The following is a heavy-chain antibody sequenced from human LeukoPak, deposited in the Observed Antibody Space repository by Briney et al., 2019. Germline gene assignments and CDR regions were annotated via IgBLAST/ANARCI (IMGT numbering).Heavy chain of an antibody. CDR3: AKDLIGDDYYYYGMDV. V-gene: IGHV3-23*01. CDR1: GFTFSSYA. CDR2: ISGRGGST. D-gene: IGHD7-27*01. Sequence: GGSLRLSCAASGFTFSSYAMSWVRQAPGRGLEWVSAISGRGGSTYYADSAKGRFTISRDNSKNTLYLQMNSLRAEDTAVYYCAKDLIGDDYYYYGMDVWGQGTTVTVSS. J-gene: IGHJ6*02.